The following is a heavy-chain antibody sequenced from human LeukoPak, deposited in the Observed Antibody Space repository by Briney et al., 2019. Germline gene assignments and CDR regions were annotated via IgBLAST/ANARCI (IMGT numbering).Heavy chain of an antibody. D-gene: IGHD3-9*01. Sequence: GGSLRLSCAASGFTFDDYAMHWVRQAPGKGLEWVSGISWNSGGIGYADSVKGRFTISRDNSKNTLYLQMNSLRAEDTAVYYCAKGKHYDILTGAFDYWGQGTLVTVSS. CDR2: ISWNSGGI. CDR1: GFTFDDYA. V-gene: IGHV3-9*01. J-gene: IGHJ4*02. CDR3: AKGKHYDILTGAFDY.